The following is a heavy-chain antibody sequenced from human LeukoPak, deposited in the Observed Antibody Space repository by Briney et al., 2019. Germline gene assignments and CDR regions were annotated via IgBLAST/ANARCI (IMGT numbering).Heavy chain of an antibody. D-gene: IGHD3-22*01. CDR2: IIPIFGTA. CDR1: GGTFSSYA. CDR3: ARGDGGDPYYYDSSGYPPLAY. Sequence: GSSVKVSCKASGGTFSSYAIRWVRQAPGQGLEWMVRIIPIFGTANYAQKFQGRVTITTDESTSTAYMELSSLRSEDTAVYYWARGDGGDPYYYDSSGYPPLAYWGQGTLVTVSS. J-gene: IGHJ4*02. V-gene: IGHV1-69*05.